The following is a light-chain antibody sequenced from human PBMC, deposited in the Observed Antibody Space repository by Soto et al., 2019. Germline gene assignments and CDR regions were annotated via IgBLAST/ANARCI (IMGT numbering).Light chain of an antibody. CDR2: EGS. Sequence: QSALTQPASVSGSPGQSITISCTGTSSDVGSYNLVSWYQQHPGKAPKLMIYEGSKRPSGVSNRFSGSKSGNTASLTISGFQAEDEADYYCCSYAGSSSDVFGSGTELTVL. CDR1: SSDVGSYNL. V-gene: IGLV2-23*01. CDR3: CSYAGSSSDV. J-gene: IGLJ1*01.